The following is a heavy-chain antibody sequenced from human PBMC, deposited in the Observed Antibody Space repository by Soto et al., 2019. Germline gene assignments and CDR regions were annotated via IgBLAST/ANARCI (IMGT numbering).Heavy chain of an antibody. Sequence: QVQLQESGPGLVKPSQTLSLTCTVSGGSVSRAGYNWSRIRQHPGKGLEWIGYIYNIGSTYYNPSLKCRVTISVDTSKSLFSLKLRSVTAADTAVYYCATYGSGSYYPTTFDYWGQGTLVTVSS. D-gene: IGHD3-10*01. V-gene: IGHV4-31*03. CDR2: IYNIGST. CDR3: ATYGSGSYYPTTFDY. J-gene: IGHJ4*02. CDR1: GGSVSRAGYN.